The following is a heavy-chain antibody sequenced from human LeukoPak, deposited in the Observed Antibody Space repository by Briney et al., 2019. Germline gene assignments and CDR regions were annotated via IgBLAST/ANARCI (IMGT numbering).Heavy chain of an antibody. CDR3: AKDFNWAFDY. J-gene: IGHJ4*02. CDR2: IYSGGST. CDR1: GFTVSSNY. Sequence: GGSLRLSCAASGFTVSSNYMSWVRQAPGKGLEWVSVIYSGGSTYYADSVKGRFTISRDISKSTVYLQMNSLRVEDTAVYYCAKDFNWAFDYWGQGTLVTVSS. V-gene: IGHV3-66*02. D-gene: IGHD1-1*01.